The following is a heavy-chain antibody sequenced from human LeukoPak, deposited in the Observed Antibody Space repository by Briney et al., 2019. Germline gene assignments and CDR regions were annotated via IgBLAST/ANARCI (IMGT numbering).Heavy chain of an antibody. V-gene: IGHV1-2*02. J-gene: IGHJ4*02. CDR2: INPNSGDT. Sequence: GASVKVSCKASEYTFSVYHIHWVRLAPGQGLEWMAWINPNSGDTNYAQKFQGRVTMARVTSISTAYMELSSLRSDDTAVYYCARGAHASGWYGDFDYWGQGTLVTVSS. D-gene: IGHD6-19*01. CDR3: ARGAHASGWYGDFDY. CDR1: EYTFSVYH.